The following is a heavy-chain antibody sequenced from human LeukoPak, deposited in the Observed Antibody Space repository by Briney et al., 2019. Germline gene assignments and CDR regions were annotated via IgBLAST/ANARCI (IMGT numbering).Heavy chain of an antibody. CDR1: GDSVSSKSGG. D-gene: IGHD3-10*02. Sequence: SRTLSLTCGISGDSVSSKSGGWNWIRQSPSRGLEWLGRTYYTSKRYNEYAVSMKSRITINSDTSKNQLSLHLDSVTPEDTAVYYCAREQLWSGPNRFDSWGQGTLVTVSS. V-gene: IGHV6-1*01. CDR3: AREQLWSGPNRFDS. J-gene: IGHJ5*01. CDR2: TYYTSKRYN.